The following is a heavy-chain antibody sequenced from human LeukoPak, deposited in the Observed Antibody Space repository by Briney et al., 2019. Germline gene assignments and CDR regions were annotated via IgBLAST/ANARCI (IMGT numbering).Heavy chain of an antibody. CDR1: GGSISSSSYY. Sequence: PSETLSLTCTVSGGSISSSSYYWGWIRQPPGKGLEWIGSIYYSGSTYYNPSLKSRVTISVDTSKNQFSLKLSSVTAADTAVYYCARDGGVQWLPPYNWFDPWGQGTLVTVSS. CDR3: ARDGGVQWLPPYNWFDP. V-gene: IGHV4-39*07. J-gene: IGHJ5*02. D-gene: IGHD6-19*01. CDR2: IYYSGST.